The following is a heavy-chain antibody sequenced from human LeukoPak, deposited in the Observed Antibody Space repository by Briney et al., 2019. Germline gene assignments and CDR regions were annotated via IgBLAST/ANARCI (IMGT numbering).Heavy chain of an antibody. CDR3: GGETYGTSSDRLDY. CDR2: ISSTGSLM. D-gene: IGHD6-6*01. Sequence: GGSLRLSCAASGFTFTDYYLSWIRQAPGKGLEWVAYISSTGSLMYYAHPVKGRFTISRDNAQNLVYLQMNSLRAEDTAVYYCGGETYGTSSDRLDYWGQGTLVTVSS. V-gene: IGHV3-11*04. CDR1: GFTFTDYY. J-gene: IGHJ4*02.